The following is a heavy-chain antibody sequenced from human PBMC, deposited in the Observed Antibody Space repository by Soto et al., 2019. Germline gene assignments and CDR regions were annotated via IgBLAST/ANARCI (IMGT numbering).Heavy chain of an antibody. Sequence: SETLSLTCAVYGGSFSGYYWSWIRQPPGKGLEWIGEINHSGSTNYNPSLKSRVTISVDTSKNQFSLKLSSVTAADTAVYYCARSPRMGIAARPRGVGRFFDYWGQGTLVTVSS. V-gene: IGHV4-34*01. J-gene: IGHJ4*02. CDR1: GGSFSGYY. D-gene: IGHD6-6*01. CDR3: ARSPRMGIAARPRGVGRFFDY. CDR2: INHSGST.